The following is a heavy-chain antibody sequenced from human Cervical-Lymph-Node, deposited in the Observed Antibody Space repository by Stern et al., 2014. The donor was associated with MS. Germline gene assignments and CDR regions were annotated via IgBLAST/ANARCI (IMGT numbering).Heavy chain of an antibody. J-gene: IGHJ5*02. D-gene: IGHD6-6*01. CDR2: IIPIFGTA. Sequence: QVQLVQSGAEVKKPGSSVKVSCKASGGTFSSYAISWVRQAPGQGLEWMGGIIPIFGTATYAQKFQGRVTITADESTSTAYMELSSLRSEDTAVYYCARSRQLVILNWFDPWGQGTLVTVSS. V-gene: IGHV1-69*01. CDR1: GGTFSSYA. CDR3: ARSRQLVILNWFDP.